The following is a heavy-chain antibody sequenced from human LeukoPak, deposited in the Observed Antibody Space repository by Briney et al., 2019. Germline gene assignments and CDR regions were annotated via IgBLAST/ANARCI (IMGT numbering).Heavy chain of an antibody. J-gene: IGHJ3*02. CDR1: GYTLTELS. V-gene: IGHV1-24*01. D-gene: IGHD3-22*01. CDR2: FDPEDGET. CDR3: ATGGDYHDSSGYRAFDI. Sequence: ASVKVSCKVSGYTLTELSMHWVRQAPGKGLEWMGGFDPEDGETIYAQKFQGRVTMTEDTSTDTAYMELSSLRSEDTAVYYCATGGDYHDSSGYRAFDIWGQGTMVTVSS.